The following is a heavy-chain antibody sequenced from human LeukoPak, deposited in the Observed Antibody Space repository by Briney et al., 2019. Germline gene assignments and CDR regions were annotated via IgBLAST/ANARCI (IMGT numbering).Heavy chain of an antibody. CDR3: AKEVHYYDSSDYVPLGY. CDR1: GYTFTGYY. D-gene: IGHD3-22*01. V-gene: IGHV1-2*02. Sequence: ASVKVSCKASGYTFTGYYMHWVRQAPGQGLEWMGWINPNSGGTNYAQKFQGRVTMTRDTSISTAYMELSRLRSDDTAVYYCAKEVHYYDSSDYVPLGYWGQGTLITVSS. CDR2: INPNSGGT. J-gene: IGHJ4*02.